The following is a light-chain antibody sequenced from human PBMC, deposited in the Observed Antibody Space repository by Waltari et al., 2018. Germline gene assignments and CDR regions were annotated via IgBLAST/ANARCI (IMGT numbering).Light chain of an antibody. CDR2: EVT. CDR1: NSDVGSYNF. Sequence: QSALTQPASVSGSPGQSITIPCTGTNSDVGSYNFVSWSQQHPGEAPKLMIFEVTNRPSGVSNRFSGSKSGNTASLIISGLQGEDEADYYCSSYTTSRTYVFGTGTKVTVL. CDR3: SSYTTSRTYV. J-gene: IGLJ1*01. V-gene: IGLV2-14*01.